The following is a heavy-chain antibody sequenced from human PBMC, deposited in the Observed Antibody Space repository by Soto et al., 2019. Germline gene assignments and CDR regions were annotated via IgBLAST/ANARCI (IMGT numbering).Heavy chain of an antibody. CDR3: AARRREDCGGTGCYVGDY. CDR2: ISYTGDTT. V-gene: IGHV3-23*01. CDR1: GFTFNTYA. J-gene: IGHJ4*02. D-gene: IGHD2-21*01. Sequence: EVQLLESGGGLIQAGNSLRLSCAASGFTFNTYAMNWVRQAPGKGLEWVSTISYTGDTTYYADSVKGRCTISRDNARNTVYRQMNSLRAEDTALDDWAARRREDCGGTGCYVGDYWGQGTLVTVSS.